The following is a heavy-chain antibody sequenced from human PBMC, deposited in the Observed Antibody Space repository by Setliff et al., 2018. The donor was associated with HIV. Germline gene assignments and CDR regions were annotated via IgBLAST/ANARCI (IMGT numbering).Heavy chain of an antibody. CDR1: GYSISSGCY. CDR3: ARQPLYNDYDWRSYYFDY. Sequence: PSATLSLTCAVSGYSISSGCYWGWIRQPPGKGLEWIGSMYHTGSTDYSPSLNSRFTISVDTSKNQFSLKLRSVTAADTAVYYCARQPLYNDYDWRSYYFDYWGQGSLVTVSS. J-gene: IGHJ4*02. CDR2: MYHTGST. V-gene: IGHV4-38-2*01. D-gene: IGHD5-12*01.